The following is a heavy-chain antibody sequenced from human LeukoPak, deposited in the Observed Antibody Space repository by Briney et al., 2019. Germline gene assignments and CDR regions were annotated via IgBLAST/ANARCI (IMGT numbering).Heavy chain of an antibody. V-gene: IGHV3-73*01. Sequence: GGSLRLSCAASGFTFSNSAMHWVRQASGKGLEWVGRIRSKANSYATAYAASVNGRFTISRDDSKNTAYLQMNSLKNEDTAVYYCAKHIYGVVSIQQWGQGTLVTVSS. CDR3: AKHIYGVVSIQQ. CDR1: GFTFSNSA. J-gene: IGHJ1*01. CDR2: IRSKANSYAT. D-gene: IGHD3-3*01.